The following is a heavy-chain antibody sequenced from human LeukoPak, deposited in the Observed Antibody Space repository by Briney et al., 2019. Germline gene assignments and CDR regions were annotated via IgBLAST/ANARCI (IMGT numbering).Heavy chain of an antibody. Sequence: GESLKISCKGSGYSFTSYWIGWVRQMPGKGLEWMGIIYPGDSDTRYSPSFQGQVTISADKSISTAYLQWSSLKASDTAMYYCARGDYYDSSGYYYHYFVYWGQGTLVTVSS. V-gene: IGHV5-51*01. J-gene: IGHJ4*02. CDR1: GYSFTSYW. CDR2: IYPGDSDT. CDR3: ARGDYYDSSGYYYHYFVY. D-gene: IGHD3-22*01.